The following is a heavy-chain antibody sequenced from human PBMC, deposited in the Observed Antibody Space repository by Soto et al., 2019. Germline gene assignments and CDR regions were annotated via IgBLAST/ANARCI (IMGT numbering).Heavy chain of an antibody. J-gene: IGHJ4*02. V-gene: IGHV4-59*12. Sequence: SETLSLTCTVSGGSISTYYWSCFRQPPGKGLEWIGYIYYSGSTYYNPSLKSRVTISVDTSKNQFSLKLSSVTAADTAVYYCARLYSGYDFNYYFDYWGQGTLVTVSS. CDR2: IYYSGST. CDR3: ARLYSGYDFNYYFDY. CDR1: GGSISTYY. D-gene: IGHD5-12*01.